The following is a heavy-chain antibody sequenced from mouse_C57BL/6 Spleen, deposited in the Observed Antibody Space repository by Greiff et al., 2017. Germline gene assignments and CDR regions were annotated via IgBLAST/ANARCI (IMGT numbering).Heavy chain of an antibody. CDR1: GYAFSSSW. J-gene: IGHJ4*01. CDR2: IYPGDGDT. CDR3: ARGGRVGY. V-gene: IGHV1-82*01. Sequence: VQLQQSGPELVKPGASVKISCKASGYAFSSSWMNWVKQRPGKGLEWIGRIYPGDGDTNYNGKFKGKATLTADKSSSTAYMQLSSLTSEDSAVYFCARGGRVGYWGQGTSVTVSS.